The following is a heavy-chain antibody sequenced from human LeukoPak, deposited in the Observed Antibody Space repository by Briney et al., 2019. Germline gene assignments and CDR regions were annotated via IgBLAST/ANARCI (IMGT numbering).Heavy chain of an antibody. D-gene: IGHD6-19*01. CDR1: GFTFSSYW. CDR2: IKQDGSEK. CDR3: ARGGPRAVAGKV. Sequence: PGGSLRLSCAASGFTFSSYWMSWGRQATGKGLEWVANIKQDGSEKYYVDSVKGRFTISRDNAKNSLYLQMNSLRAEDTAVYYCARGGPRAVAGKVGGQGTLVTVSS. V-gene: IGHV3-7*01. J-gene: IGHJ4*02.